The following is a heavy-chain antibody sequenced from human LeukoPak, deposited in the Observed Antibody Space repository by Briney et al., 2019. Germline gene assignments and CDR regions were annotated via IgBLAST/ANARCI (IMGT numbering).Heavy chain of an antibody. J-gene: IGHJ4*02. CDR1: GFTFSSYA. D-gene: IGHD6-19*01. V-gene: IGHV3-64D*06. CDR3: VKEGAAGIAVAGTFDY. CDR2: VSSNGGST. Sequence: GGTLRLSCSASGFTFSSYAMHWVRQAPGKGLEYVSAVSSNGGSTYYADSVKGRFTISRDNSKNTLYLQMSSLRAEDTAVYYCVKEGAAGIAVAGTFDYWGQGTLVTVSS.